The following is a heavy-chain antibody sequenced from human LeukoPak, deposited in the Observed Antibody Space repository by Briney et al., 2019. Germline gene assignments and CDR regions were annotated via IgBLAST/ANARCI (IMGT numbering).Heavy chain of an antibody. Sequence: GGSLRLSCAASGFTFSSYSMNWVRQAPGKGLEWVSSISSSSSYIYYADSVKGRFTISRDNAKNSLYLQMNSLRGEDTAVYYCARVLLWFGEPYFDYWGQGTLVTVSS. D-gene: IGHD3-10*01. J-gene: IGHJ4*02. CDR3: ARVLLWFGEPYFDY. V-gene: IGHV3-21*01. CDR1: GFTFSSYS. CDR2: ISSSSSYI.